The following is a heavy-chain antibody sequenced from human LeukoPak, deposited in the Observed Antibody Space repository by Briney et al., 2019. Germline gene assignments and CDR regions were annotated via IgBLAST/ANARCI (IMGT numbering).Heavy chain of an antibody. J-gene: IGHJ4*02. Sequence: GGSLRLSCAASGFTFSSYSMNWVRQAPRKGLEWVSSISSSSSYIYYADSVKGRFTISRDNAKNSLYLQMNSLRAEDTAVYYCARAYYYGSGSYYPKDDYWGQGTLVTVSS. D-gene: IGHD3-10*01. CDR3: ARAYYYGSGSYYPKDDY. V-gene: IGHV3-21*01. CDR2: ISSSSSYI. CDR1: GFTFSSYS.